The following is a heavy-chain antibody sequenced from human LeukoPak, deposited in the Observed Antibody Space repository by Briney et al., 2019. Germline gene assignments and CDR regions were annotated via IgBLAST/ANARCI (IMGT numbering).Heavy chain of an antibody. D-gene: IGHD5-18*01. CDR1: GGSISSYY. V-gene: IGHV4-4*07. J-gene: IGHJ6*03. CDR2: IYTSGST. CDR3: ARDRGIQLWSPYYYYMDV. Sequence: SETLSLTCTVSGGSISSYYWSWIRQPAGKGLEWIGRIYTSGSTNYNPSIKSRVTMSVDTSKNQFSLKLSSVTAADTAVYYCARDRGIQLWSPYYYYMDVWGKGTTVTVSS.